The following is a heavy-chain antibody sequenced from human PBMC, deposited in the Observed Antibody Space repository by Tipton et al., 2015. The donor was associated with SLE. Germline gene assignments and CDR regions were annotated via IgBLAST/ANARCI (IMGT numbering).Heavy chain of an antibody. CDR1: GFTFSSYW. Sequence: SLRLSCAASGFTFSSYWMSWVRQAPGKGLEWVANINQDGSEKYYVDSVKGRFTISRDNAKNSLYLQMNSLRAEDTAVYYCASPSVVTATYYWGQGTLVTVSS. J-gene: IGHJ4*02. CDR2: INQDGSEK. CDR3: ASPSVVTATYY. V-gene: IGHV3-7*01. D-gene: IGHD5-18*01.